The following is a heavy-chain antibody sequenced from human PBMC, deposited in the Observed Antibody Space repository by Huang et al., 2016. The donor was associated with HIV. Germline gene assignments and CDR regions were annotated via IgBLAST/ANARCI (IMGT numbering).Heavy chain of an antibody. J-gene: IGHJ4*02. CDR3: AKDGADEEWDIDY. CDR2: ISYDGSNK. Sequence: VQLVESGGGVVQPGRSLRLACAASGFSFSTYGLHWVRQAPGKGLEWVAVISYDGSNKYYAHSVKGRFTISRDTSENKVYLQMHSLRHEDTAVYYCAKDGADEEWDIDYWGQGTLVTVSS. D-gene: IGHD1-26*01. V-gene: IGHV3-30*18. CDR1: GFSFSTYG.